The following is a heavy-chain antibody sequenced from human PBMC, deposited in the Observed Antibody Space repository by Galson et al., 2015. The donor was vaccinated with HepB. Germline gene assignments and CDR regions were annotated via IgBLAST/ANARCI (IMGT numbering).Heavy chain of an antibody. CDR1: GGSIRSYY. J-gene: IGHJ6*02. D-gene: IGHD6-13*01. CDR3: AREGQQHLLRRGSYYGMDV. CDR2: IYTNGST. V-gene: IGHV4-4*07. Sequence: ETLSLTCAVSGGSIRSYYWTWIRQPAGEGLEWIGRIYTNGSTNYNPSLKGRVTMSVDMSKNQFSLKLNSVTAADTAVYFCAREGQQHLLRRGSYYGMDVWGQGTTVTVSS.